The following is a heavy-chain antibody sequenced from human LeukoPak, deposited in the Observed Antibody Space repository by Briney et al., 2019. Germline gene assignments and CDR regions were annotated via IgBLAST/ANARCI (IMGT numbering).Heavy chain of an antibody. V-gene: IGHV3-49*04. CDR3: TRGLGELEPTYYYYMDV. D-gene: IGHD1-26*01. CDR1: GFTFGDYA. CDR2: IRSKAYGGTT. J-gene: IGHJ6*03. Sequence: PGGSLRLSCTASGFTFGDYAMSWVRQAPGKGLEWVGFIRSKAYGGTTEYAASVKGRFTISRDDSKSIAYLQMNSLKTEDTAVYYCTRGLGELEPTYYYYMDVWGKGTTVTISS.